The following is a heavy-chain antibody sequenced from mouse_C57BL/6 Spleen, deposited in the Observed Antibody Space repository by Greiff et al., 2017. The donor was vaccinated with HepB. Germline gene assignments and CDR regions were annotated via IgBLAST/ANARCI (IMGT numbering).Heavy chain of an antibody. CDR3: TRALYYGNYGYFDY. D-gene: IGHD2-1*01. J-gene: IGHJ2*01. CDR1: GFTFSSYA. Sequence: EVQRVESGEGLVKPGGSLKLSCAASGFTFSSYAMSWVRQTPEKRLEWVAYISSGGDYIYYADTVKGRFTISRDNARNTLYLQMSSLKSEDTAMYYCTRALYYGNYGYFDYWGQGTTLTVSS. V-gene: IGHV5-9-1*02. CDR2: ISSGGDYI.